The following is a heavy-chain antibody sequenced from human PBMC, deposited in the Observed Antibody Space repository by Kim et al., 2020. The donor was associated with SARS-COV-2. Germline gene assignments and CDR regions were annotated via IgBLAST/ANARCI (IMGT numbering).Heavy chain of an antibody. J-gene: IGHJ3*01. CDR3: ATGGTGRYGGFDG. V-gene: IGHV3-23*01. Sequence: GGSLRLSCAASGFTFSTYALHWVRQAPGKGLEWVSSITCNGNTTYYADSVKGRFSISRDNSMNTLYLQMNSLRAEDTAVYFCATGGTGRYGGFDGWGHGT. D-gene: IGHD1-26*01. CDR1: GFTFSTYA. CDR2: ITCNGNTT.